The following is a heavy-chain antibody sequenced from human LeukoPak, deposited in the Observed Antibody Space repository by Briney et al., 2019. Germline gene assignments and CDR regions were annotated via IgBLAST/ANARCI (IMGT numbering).Heavy chain of an antibody. CDR1: GFTLSSYS. D-gene: IGHD6-6*01. V-gene: IGHV3-21*01. Sequence: GGSLRLSCAASGFTLSSYSMNWVRQAPGKGLEWVSSISSSSSYIYYADSVKGRFTISRDNAKNSLYLQMNSLRAEDTAVYYCARSISRRYYFDYWGQGTLVTVSS. J-gene: IGHJ4*02. CDR2: ISSSSSYI. CDR3: ARSISRRYYFDY.